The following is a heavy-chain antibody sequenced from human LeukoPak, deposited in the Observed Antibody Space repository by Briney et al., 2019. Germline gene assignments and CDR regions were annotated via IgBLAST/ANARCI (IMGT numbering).Heavy chain of an antibody. Sequence: PGGSLRLSCAASGFTVSSNYMSWVRQAPGKGLEWVSVIYSGGSTYYADSVKGRFTISRDNSKNTLYLQMNSLRAEDTAVYYCAKDHFSVAGYFDYWGQGTLVTVSS. J-gene: IGHJ4*02. D-gene: IGHD6-19*01. CDR3: AKDHFSVAGYFDY. CDR2: IYSGGST. V-gene: IGHV3-66*01. CDR1: GFTVSSNY.